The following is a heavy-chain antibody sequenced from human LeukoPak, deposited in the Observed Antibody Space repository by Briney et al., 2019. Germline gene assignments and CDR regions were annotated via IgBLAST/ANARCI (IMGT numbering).Heavy chain of an antibody. V-gene: IGHV4-59*01. D-gene: IGHD3-22*01. CDR2: IYYSGST. Sequence: PSETLSLTCTVSGGSISSYYWSWLRQPPGKGLEWIGYIYYSGSTNYNPSLKSRVTISVDTSKNQFSLKLSSVTAADTAVYYCARVLDYYDSSGHYYYYGMDVWGQGTTVTVSS. J-gene: IGHJ6*02. CDR1: GGSISSYY. CDR3: ARVLDYYDSSGHYYYYGMDV.